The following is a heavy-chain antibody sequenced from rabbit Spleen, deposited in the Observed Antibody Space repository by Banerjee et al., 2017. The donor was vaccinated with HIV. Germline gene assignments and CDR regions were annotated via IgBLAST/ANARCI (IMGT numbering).Heavy chain of an antibody. CDR1: GFSFSDRDV. D-gene: IGHD3-1*01. CDR3: ARDLATVVGWNFNL. V-gene: IGHV1S45*01. Sequence: QEQLVESGGGLVKPEGSLTLTCKASGFSFSDRDVMCWVRQAPGKGLQWIACINTYTARPVYATLAKGRFNISRTSSTTVTRQMTSLTAADTATYFCARDLATVVGWNFNLWGPGTLVTVS. J-gene: IGHJ4*01. CDR2: INTYTARP.